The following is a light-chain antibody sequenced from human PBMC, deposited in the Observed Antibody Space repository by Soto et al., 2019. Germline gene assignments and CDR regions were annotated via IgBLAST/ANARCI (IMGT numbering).Light chain of an antibody. V-gene: IGKV3-20*01. Sequence: EIVLTQSPGTLSLSPGERATLSCRASQSVSSSYLAWYQQKPGQAPRLLIYGASSRATSIPDRFSGSGSGTVFTLTISRLEPEDFAVYYCQQYGSSPLSFGPGTKVDIK. CDR1: QSVSSSY. J-gene: IGKJ3*01. CDR3: QQYGSSPLS. CDR2: GAS.